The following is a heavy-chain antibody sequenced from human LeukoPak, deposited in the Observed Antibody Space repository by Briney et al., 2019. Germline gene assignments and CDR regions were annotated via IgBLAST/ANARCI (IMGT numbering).Heavy chain of an antibody. Sequence: QPGGSLRLSCAASGFTFSSYAMHWLRQAPGKGLEYVSAISSNGGSTYYANSVKGRFTISRDNSKNTLYLQMGSLRAEDMAVYYCVREYTLVYFDYWGQGTLVTVSS. CDR1: GFTFSSYA. V-gene: IGHV3-64*01. D-gene: IGHD1-14*01. CDR3: VREYTLVYFDY. J-gene: IGHJ4*02. CDR2: ISSNGGST.